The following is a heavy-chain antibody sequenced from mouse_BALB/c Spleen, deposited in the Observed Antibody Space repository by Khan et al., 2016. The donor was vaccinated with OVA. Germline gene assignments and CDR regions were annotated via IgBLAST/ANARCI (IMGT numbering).Heavy chain of an antibody. CDR3: TRRNYFRSSVAE. J-gene: IGHJ3*02. CDR1: GYTFTDYY. Sequence: QVQLTQSGAELARPGASVKLSCKASGYTFTDYYINWVKQRTGQGLEWIGEISPGSGDTYYNEKFKGKATLTADKSSSTAYMQLSSLTSEASAVYWFTRRNYFRSSVAELGQGTLVTVSA. D-gene: IGHD1-1*01. CDR2: ISPGSGDT. V-gene: IGHV1-77*01.